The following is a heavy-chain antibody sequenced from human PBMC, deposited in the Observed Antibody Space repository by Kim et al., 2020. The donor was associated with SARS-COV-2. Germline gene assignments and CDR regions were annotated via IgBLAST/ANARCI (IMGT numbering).Heavy chain of an antibody. CDR2: IYPGDSDT. V-gene: IGHV5-51*01. CDR3: ARHVGGRVRGEDYYGMDV. Sequence: GESLKISCKGSGYSFTSYWIGWVRQMPGKGLEWMGIIYPGDSDTRYSPSFQGQVTISADKSISTAYLQWSSLKASDTAMYYCARHVGGRVRGEDYYGMDVWGQGTTVTVSS. D-gene: IGHD3-10*01. J-gene: IGHJ6*02. CDR1: GYSFTSYW.